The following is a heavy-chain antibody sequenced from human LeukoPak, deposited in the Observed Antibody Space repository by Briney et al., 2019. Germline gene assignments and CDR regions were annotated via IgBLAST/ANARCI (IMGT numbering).Heavy chain of an antibody. V-gene: IGHV4-4*07. D-gene: IGHD3-10*01. CDR1: GGSIRSYY. CDR2: IYTSGST. J-gene: IGHJ4*02. Sequence: SETLSLTYTVSGGSIRSYYWTWIRKPAGQGQERGGRIYTSGSTNYNPSLKRRVTMTVDTSKNQFHLKLSLMTAADAAVYCWWSSGRGFGERPFDYWGEGTLGTASS. CDR3: WSSGRGFGERPFDY.